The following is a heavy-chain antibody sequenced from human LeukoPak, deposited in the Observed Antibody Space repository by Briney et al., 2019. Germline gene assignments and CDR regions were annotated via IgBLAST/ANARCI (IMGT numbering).Heavy chain of an antibody. D-gene: IGHD3-3*01. Sequence: SETLSLTCTVSGGSISSSSYYWGWIRQPPGKGLEWIGSIYYSGSTYYNPSLKSRVTISVDTSKNQFFLKLSSVTAADTAVYYCARSHSRYYDFWSGYYPPYYYYGMDVWGQGTTVTVSS. CDR2: IYYSGST. J-gene: IGHJ6*02. V-gene: IGHV4-39*01. CDR1: GGSISSSSYY. CDR3: ARSHSRYYDFWSGYYPPYYYYGMDV.